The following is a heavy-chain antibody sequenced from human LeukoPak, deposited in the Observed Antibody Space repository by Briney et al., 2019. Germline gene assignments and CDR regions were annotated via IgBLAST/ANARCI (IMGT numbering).Heavy chain of an antibody. CDR3: ARASVPAVDTHVFDY. V-gene: IGHV4-34*01. J-gene: IGHJ4*02. CDR2: INHSGST. Sequence: PSETLSLTCAVYGGSFSGYYWSWIRQPPGKGLEWIGEINHSGSTNYNPSLKSRVTISVDTSKNQFSLKLSSVTAADTAVYYCARASVPAVDTHVFDYWGQGTLVTVSS. CDR1: GGSFSGYY. D-gene: IGHD5-18*01.